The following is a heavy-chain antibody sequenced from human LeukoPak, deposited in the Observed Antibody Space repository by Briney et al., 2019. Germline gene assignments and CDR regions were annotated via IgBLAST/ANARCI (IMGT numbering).Heavy chain of an antibody. CDR3: ARGGYGDYVSDY. V-gene: IGHV3-53*01. D-gene: IGHD4-17*01. J-gene: IGHJ4*02. CDR2: IYSDGRT. Sequence: GGSLRLSCAASGFTVSSNSMSWVRQAPGKGLEWVSVIYSDGRTYYADSVKGRFTISRDNSLYLQMNSLRPEDTAVYYCARGGYGDYVSDYWGQGTLVTVSS. CDR1: GFTVSSNS.